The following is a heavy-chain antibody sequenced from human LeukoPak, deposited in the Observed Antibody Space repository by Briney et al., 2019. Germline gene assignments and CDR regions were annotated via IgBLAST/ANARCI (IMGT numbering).Heavy chain of an antibody. CDR1: GFRFTSFG. CDR2: ISAYNGNT. J-gene: IGHJ3*02. CDR3: ARLLTTVTTGGSAFDI. Sequence: GASVKVSCKASGFRFTSFGFSWVRQAPGQGLEWMGWISAYNGNTNYAQTLQGRVTMTTDASTSTAYMELSSLRSEDTAVYYCARLLTTVTTGGSAFDIWGQGTMVTVSS. V-gene: IGHV1-18*01. D-gene: IGHD4-17*01.